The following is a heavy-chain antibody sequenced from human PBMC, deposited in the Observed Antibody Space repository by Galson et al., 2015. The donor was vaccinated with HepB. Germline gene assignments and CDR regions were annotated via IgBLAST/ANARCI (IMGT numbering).Heavy chain of an antibody. Sequence: SAKVSCKASGYTFTSYGNSWVRQAPGQGLEWMGWISAYNGNTNYAQKLQGRVTMTTDTSTSTAYMELRSLRSDDTAVYYCARRADTVTPTDVYAFDIWGQGTMVTVSS. D-gene: IGHD4-17*01. CDR1: GYTFTSYG. CDR2: ISAYNGNT. J-gene: IGHJ3*02. CDR3: ARRADTVTPTDVYAFDI. V-gene: IGHV1-18*04.